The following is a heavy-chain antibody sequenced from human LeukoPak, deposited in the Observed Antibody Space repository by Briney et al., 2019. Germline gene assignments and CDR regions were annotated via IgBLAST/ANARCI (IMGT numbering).Heavy chain of an antibody. CDR3: ARATAVLLWFGELVDY. Sequence: GGSLRLSCAASGFTFSSYAMHWVRQAPGKGLEWVAVISYDGSNKYYADSVKGRFTISRDNSKNTLYLQMNSLRAEDTAVYYCARATAVLLWFGELVDYWGQGTLVTVSS. CDR2: ISYDGSNK. V-gene: IGHV3-30*04. D-gene: IGHD3-10*01. CDR1: GFTFSSYA. J-gene: IGHJ4*02.